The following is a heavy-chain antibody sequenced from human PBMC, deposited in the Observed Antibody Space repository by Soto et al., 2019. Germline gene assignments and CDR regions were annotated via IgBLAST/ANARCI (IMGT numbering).Heavy chain of an antibody. CDR1: DGYICSSGYY. J-gene: IGHJ3*02. CDR2: IYYSGST. CDR3: ARLPYLVVYSSSWYGAFDI. D-gene: IGHD6-13*01. V-gene: IGHV4-39*01. Sequence: SEIRSITCTVSDGYICSSGYYRYRIHQPPGKGQEWIGSIYYSGSTYYNTSLKSRVTISVDTSKNQFSLKLSSVTAADTAVYYCARLPYLVVYSSSWYGAFDIWGQGTMVTVSS.